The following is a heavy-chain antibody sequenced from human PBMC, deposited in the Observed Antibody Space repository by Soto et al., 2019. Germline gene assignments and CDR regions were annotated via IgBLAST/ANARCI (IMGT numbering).Heavy chain of an antibody. J-gene: IGHJ3*02. CDR2: INHSGST. D-gene: IGHD3-10*01. V-gene: IGHV4-34*01. CDR3: ARRVRGVNDAFDI. CDR1: GGSFSDYY. Sequence: QVQLQQWGAGLLKPSETLSLTCTVYGGSFSDYYWTWIRQPPVKGLEWIGEINHSGSTNYNPSLMSRVTISVDTSKNQFSLKMSSVTAADTAVYYCARRVRGVNDAFDIWGQGTKVTVSS.